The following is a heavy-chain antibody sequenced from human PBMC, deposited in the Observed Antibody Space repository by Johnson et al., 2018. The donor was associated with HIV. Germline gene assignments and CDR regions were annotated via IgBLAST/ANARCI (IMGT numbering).Heavy chain of an antibody. J-gene: IGHJ3*02. V-gene: IGHV3-7*05. Sequence: VQLVESGGGLVQPGGSLRLSCAASGFTFSSYAMSWVRQGPGKGLEWVANINQDGSETYYADSVKGRFTISRDNSKNTLYFQMNGLRAEDTAVYYCAKQNRGAFDIWGQGTMVTVSS. D-gene: IGHD1/OR15-1a*01. CDR3: AKQNRGAFDI. CDR2: INQDGSET. CDR1: GFTFSSYA.